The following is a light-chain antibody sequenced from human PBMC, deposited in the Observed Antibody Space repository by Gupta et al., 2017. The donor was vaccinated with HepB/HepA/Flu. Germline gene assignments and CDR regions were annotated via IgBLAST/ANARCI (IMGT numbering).Light chain of an antibody. CDR1: SSDVGCYHY. CDR3: GSCTGRNTHV. J-gene: IGLJ1*01. Sequence: QSALAQPASVSGSPGQSITISCTGTSSDVGCYHYVSWYQQHPGKAPKLMIYEVSNRPSGVSNRFSGSRSGNTASLTISGLQTEDEANYFCGSCTGRNTHVLGSGTKVTVL. CDR2: EVS. V-gene: IGLV2-14*01.